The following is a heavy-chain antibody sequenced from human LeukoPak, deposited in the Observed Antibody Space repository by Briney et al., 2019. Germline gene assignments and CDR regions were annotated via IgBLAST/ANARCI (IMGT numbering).Heavy chain of an antibody. V-gene: IGHV4-39*07. CDR2: IYHSGST. J-gene: IGHJ3*02. Sequence: SETLSLTCSVSGDSISSSSSYWGWIRQPPGKGLEWIGEIYHSGSTYYNPSLKSRVTISVDTSKNQFSLKLSSVTAADTAVYYCARDLDTVVSGAFDIWGQGTMVTVSS. CDR1: GDSISSSSSY. D-gene: IGHD4-23*01. CDR3: ARDLDTVVSGAFDI.